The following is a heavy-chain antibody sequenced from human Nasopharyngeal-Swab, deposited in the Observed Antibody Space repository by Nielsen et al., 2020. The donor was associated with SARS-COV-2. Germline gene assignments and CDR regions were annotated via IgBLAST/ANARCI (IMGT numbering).Heavy chain of an antibody. CDR1: GFTFSSYG. V-gene: IGHV3-33*01. CDR2: IWYDGSNK. D-gene: IGHD3-3*01. J-gene: IGHJ6*03. Sequence: GESLKISCAASGFTFSSYGMHWVRQAPGKGLEWVAVIWYDGSNKYYADSVKGRFTISRDNSKHTLYLQMNSLRAEDTAVYYCAREGIFGVVTGMDVWGKGTTVTVSS. CDR3: AREGIFGVVTGMDV.